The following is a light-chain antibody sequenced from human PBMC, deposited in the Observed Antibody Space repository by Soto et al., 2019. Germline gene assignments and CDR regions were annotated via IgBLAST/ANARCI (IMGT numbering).Light chain of an antibody. V-gene: IGLV2-14*03. CDR2: DVS. J-gene: IGLJ1*01. CDR3: SSYTSSSLHV. CDR1: SSDVGGYNY. Sequence: LTQPASVSGSPGQSITISCTGASSDVGGYNYVSWYQQHPGKAPKLMIYDVSNRPSGVSNRFSGSKSGNTASLTISGLQAEDEADYYCSSYTSSSLHVFGTGTKITVL.